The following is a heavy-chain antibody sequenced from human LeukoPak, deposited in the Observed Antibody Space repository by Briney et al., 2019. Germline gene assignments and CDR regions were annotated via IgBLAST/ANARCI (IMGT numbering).Heavy chain of an antibody. CDR1: GYTFTGYY. V-gene: IGHV1-2*02. Sequence: ASVKVSCKASGYTFTGYYMHWVRQAPGQGLEWMGWINPNSGGTNYAQKFQGRVTMTRDTSISTAYMELSRLRSDDTAVYYCARDEYDFGVVQGYWGQGTLVTVSS. D-gene: IGHD3-3*01. CDR2: INPNSGGT. CDR3: ARDEYDFGVVQGY. J-gene: IGHJ4*02.